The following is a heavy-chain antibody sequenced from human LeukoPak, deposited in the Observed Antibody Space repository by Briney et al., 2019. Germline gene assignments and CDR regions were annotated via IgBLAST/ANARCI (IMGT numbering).Heavy chain of an antibody. Sequence: SETLSLTCTVSGGSISTSNYYWGWIRQPPGKGLEWIGNIFYSGSTNYNPSLKSRVTISVDTSKNQFSLKLSSVTAADTAVYYCARGCSGSYFYYYYYMDVWGKGTTVTVSS. CDR2: IFYSGST. CDR3: ARGCSGSYFYYYYYMDV. D-gene: IGHD1-26*01. V-gene: IGHV4-39*07. CDR1: GGSISTSNYY. J-gene: IGHJ6*03.